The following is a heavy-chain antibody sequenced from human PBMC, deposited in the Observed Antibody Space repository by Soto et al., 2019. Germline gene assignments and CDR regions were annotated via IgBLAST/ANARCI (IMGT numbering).Heavy chain of an antibody. CDR3: VREDDGGDRDYYGLDV. CDR1: GGSISSDHYH. Sequence: QVQLQESGPGLVRPSQTLSLTCTVSGGSISSDHYHWTWIRQTPGKVLEWIGYIHYSGSVYYSPFLQSRITMEVDTSKNLFSLKLSSVTAADTAVYFCVREDDGGDRDYYGLDVWGQGTTFTVSS. CDR2: IHYSGSV. J-gene: IGHJ6*02. D-gene: IGHD4-17*01. V-gene: IGHV4-30-4*01.